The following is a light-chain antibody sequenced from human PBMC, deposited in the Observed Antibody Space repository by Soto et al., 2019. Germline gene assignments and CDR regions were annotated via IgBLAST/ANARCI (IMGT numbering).Light chain of an antibody. J-gene: IGKJ1*01. CDR3: QHYGHSRP. CDR1: QSVSSSY. CDR2: GAS. Sequence: EIVLTQSPGTLSFSPGERATLSCRASQSVSSSYLGWYQQKPSQAPRLLIYGASSRATGISDSCRSSGSATYLPITISRLEAEFVAVYYRQHYGHSRPFGQGTKVEIK. V-gene: IGKV3-20*01.